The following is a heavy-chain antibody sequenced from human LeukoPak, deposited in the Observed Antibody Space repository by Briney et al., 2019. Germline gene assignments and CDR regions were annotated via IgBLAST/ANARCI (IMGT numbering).Heavy chain of an antibody. CDR1: GFTFNNYA. J-gene: IGHJ4*02. CDR2: ITDSGGGT. CDR3: AKGSRSSRPYYFDF. D-gene: IGHD3-10*01. V-gene: IGHV3-23*01. Sequence: GGSLRLSCAASGFTFNNYAMSWVRQALGKGLEWVSAITDSGGGTYHADSVKGRFTISRDNSMNTLYLQMNSLRAEDMAVYYCAKGSRSSRPYYFDFWGRGTLVTVSS.